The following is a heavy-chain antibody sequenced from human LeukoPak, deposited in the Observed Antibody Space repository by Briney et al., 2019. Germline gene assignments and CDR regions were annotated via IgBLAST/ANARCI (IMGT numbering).Heavy chain of an antibody. CDR3: ARPYCSCGSCPEDYSYYGMSF. CDR2: ISGSSTYI. CDR1: GFTLSSYY. J-gene: IGHJ6*02. Sequence: PGGSLRLSCAASGFTLSSYYTNWVRQAPGKGLEWVSSISGSSTYIYYADSVKGRFTISRDNAKNSLYLQMNSLRAEDTAVYYCARPYCSCGSCPEDYSYYGMSFWGLGTTVTVSS. D-gene: IGHD2-15*01. V-gene: IGHV3-21*01.